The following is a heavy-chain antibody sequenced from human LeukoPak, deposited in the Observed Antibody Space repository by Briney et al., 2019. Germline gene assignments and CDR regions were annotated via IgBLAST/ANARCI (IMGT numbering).Heavy chain of an antibody. V-gene: IGHV3-23*01. J-gene: IGHJ4*02. CDR1: GFTFTRFA. CDR2: ISGSGGST. CDR3: AKGHVRYGDFDY. D-gene: IGHD4-17*01. Sequence: PGGSLRLSCAASGFTFTRFAISWVRQAPGKGLEWVSAISGSGGSTYYADSVKGRFTISRDNSKNTLYLQMNSLRAEDTAVYYCAKGHVRYGDFDYWGQGTLVTVSS.